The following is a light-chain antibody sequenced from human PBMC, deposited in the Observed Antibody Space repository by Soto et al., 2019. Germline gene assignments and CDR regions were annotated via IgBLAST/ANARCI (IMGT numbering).Light chain of an antibody. J-gene: IGKJ1*01. V-gene: IGKV3-20*01. CDR2: GAS. Sequence: EIVLTQSPGALSMSPGGRVSLSCRASQSVSSSYLAWYQQKSGQPPRLLIYGASRRATGIPDRFSGSGSGTDFHLTISRLEPEDFAVYYRQQYSKSVWTFGQGTKVEIK. CDR1: QSVSSSY. CDR3: QQYSKSVWT.